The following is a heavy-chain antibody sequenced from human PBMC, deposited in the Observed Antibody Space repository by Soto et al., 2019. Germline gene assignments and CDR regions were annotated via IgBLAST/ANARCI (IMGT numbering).Heavy chain of an antibody. CDR3: ARRGDWNYVQDF. D-gene: IGHD1-7*01. V-gene: IGHV3-74*03. Sequence: GGSLRLSCAASGFTFTHYPIHWVRQPPGKGLEWVGRINSDGARIEYGDSVKGRFTISRDNAHNMVFLQMNSLTDEESGIYFCARRGDWNYVQDFWGQGPLVPVSS. CDR1: GFTFTHYP. CDR2: INSDGARI. J-gene: IGHJ4*02.